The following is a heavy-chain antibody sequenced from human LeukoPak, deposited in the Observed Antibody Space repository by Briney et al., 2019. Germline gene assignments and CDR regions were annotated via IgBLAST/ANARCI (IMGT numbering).Heavy chain of an antibody. CDR2: INWNGGST. J-gene: IGHJ4*02. D-gene: IGHD2-15*01. Sequence: GGSLSLSCAASGFPFDDYGMSWVRQAPGKGLEWVSGINWNGGSTCYADSVKGRFTISRDNAKNSLSLQMNSLRAEDTALYYCARSVAASRDYWGQGTLVTVSS. V-gene: IGHV3-20*04. CDR1: GFPFDDYG. CDR3: ARSVAASRDY.